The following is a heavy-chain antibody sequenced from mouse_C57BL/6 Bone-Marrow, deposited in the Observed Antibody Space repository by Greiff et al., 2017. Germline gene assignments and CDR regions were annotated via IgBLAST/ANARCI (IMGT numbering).Heavy chain of an antibody. J-gene: IGHJ4*01. Sequence: QVQLQQSGAELVKPGASVKLSCKASGYTFTNYWMHWVKQRPGQGLEWIGMMHPNGGSPDYNEKFKSEATLSVDKSSRTAYMELSSLTSEDSAAYYCARSYDYDDYTMDYWGQGTSVTVAS. CDR1: GYTFTNYW. V-gene: IGHV1-64*01. CDR2: MHPNGGSP. CDR3: ARSYDYDDYTMDY. D-gene: IGHD2-4*01.